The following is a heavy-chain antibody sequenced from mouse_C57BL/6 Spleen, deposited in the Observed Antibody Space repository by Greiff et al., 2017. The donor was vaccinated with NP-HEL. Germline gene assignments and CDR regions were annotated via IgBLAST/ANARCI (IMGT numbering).Heavy chain of an antibody. V-gene: IGHV1-64*01. Sequence: QVQLQQPGAELVKPGASVKLSCKASGYTFTSYWMHWVKQRPGQGLEWIGMIHPNSGSTNYNETFKSKATLTVDKSSSTAYMQLSSLTSEVSAVYYFATYSNYEGFAYWGQGTLVTVSA. CDR1: GYTFTSYW. J-gene: IGHJ3*01. CDR2: IHPNSGST. D-gene: IGHD2-5*01. CDR3: ATYSNYEGFAY.